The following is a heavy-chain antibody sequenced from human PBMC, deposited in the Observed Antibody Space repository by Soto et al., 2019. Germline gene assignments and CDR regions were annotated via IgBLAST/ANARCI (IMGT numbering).Heavy chain of an antibody. CDR2: IYNSGST. CDR1: VGSMSSYS. CDR3: AREPRQGGRIYYFDF. Sequence: NPSETLSLTCTVSVGSMSSYSWNWIRQSPGKGLEWIGYIYNSGSTNYNPSLTGRATISVDTSKNQFSLKVNSVTAADTAVYYCAREPRQGGRIYYFDFWGQGTLVTVSS. V-gene: IGHV4-59*13. D-gene: IGHD2-15*01. J-gene: IGHJ4*02.